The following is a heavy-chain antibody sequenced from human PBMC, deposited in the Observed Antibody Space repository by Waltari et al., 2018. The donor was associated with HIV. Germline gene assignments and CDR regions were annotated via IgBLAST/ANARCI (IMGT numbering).Heavy chain of an antibody. V-gene: IGHV4-59*08. CDR1: GDSIRNFY. CDR2: IHYEGGT. CDR3: ARARYCSSTRCYTKGRRNSFYYYALDV. D-gene: IGHD2-2*02. Sequence: QVQLQESGPRLVKPSETLSLSCTVSGDSIRNFYWSWIRQPPGKLLEWIGYIHYEGGTNWHPSLKSRVTMSVDTSKKQFSLKLSSGTAADTAVYYCARARYCSSTRCYTKGRRNSFYYYALDVWGQGTTVTVSS. J-gene: IGHJ6*02.